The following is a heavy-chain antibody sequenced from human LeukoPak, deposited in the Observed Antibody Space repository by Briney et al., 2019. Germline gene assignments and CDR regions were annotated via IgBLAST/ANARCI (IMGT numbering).Heavy chain of an antibody. D-gene: IGHD1-26*01. J-gene: IGHJ4*02. Sequence: GGSLRLSCAVSGFTFSNSAMTWVRRAPGKGLEWVAAISDSGGDTIYTGSVKDRFTISRDNSKNTLYLQMNSLRADDTAVYYCTKGGSYGPLDYWGQGTLVTVSS. V-gene: IGHV3-23*01. CDR3: TKGGSYGPLDY. CDR1: GFTFSNSA. CDR2: ISDSGGDT.